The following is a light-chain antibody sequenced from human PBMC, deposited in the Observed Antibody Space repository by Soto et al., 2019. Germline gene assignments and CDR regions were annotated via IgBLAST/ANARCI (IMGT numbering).Light chain of an antibody. CDR3: SSYTSSSPVV. CDR1: SSDVGGYNY. CDR2: DVS. J-gene: IGLJ2*01. Sequence: QSALTQPASVSGSPGQSITISCTGTSSDVGGYNYVSWYQQHPGKAPKLMIYDVSNRPSGVSNRFSGSKSGNTASLTISGLPAEDEADYYCSSYTSSSPVVFGGGTKVTVL. V-gene: IGLV2-14*01.